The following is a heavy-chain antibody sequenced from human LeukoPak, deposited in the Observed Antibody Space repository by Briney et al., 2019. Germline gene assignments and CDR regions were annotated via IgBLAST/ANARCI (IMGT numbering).Heavy chain of an antibody. D-gene: IGHD1-26*01. CDR3: ARGGLGGSYVY. CDR2: ISYDGSNK. J-gene: IGHJ4*02. V-gene: IGHV3-30-3*01. CDR1: GFTFSSYA. Sequence: GGSLRLSCAASGFTFSSYAMHWVRQAPGKGLEWVAVISYDGSNKYYADSVKGRFTISRDNAKNSLYLQMNSLRAEDTAVYYCARGGLGGSYVYWGQGTLVTVSS.